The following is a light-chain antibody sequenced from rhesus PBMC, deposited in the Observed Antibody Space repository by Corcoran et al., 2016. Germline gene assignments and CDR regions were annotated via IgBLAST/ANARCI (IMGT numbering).Light chain of an antibody. J-gene: IGKJ2*01. CDR3: QQRNSYPYS. CDR2: KAS. Sequence: DIQMTQSPSSLSASVGDRVTITCRASQGISSYLAWYQQKPGKAPKLLFYKASTLQSGVPSRFSGGGSGTDFTLPISGLQPEDFATYYCQQRNSYPYSFGQGTKVEIK. V-gene: IGKV1-25*01. CDR1: QGISSY.